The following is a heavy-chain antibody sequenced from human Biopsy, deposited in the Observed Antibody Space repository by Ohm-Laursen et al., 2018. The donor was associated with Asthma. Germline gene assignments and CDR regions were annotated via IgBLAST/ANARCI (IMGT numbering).Heavy chain of an antibody. CDR2: HDHEEGGA. D-gene: IGHD4-17*01. CDR3: ASDFPKDYVRYNFQF. CDR1: GYSLTALS. V-gene: IGHV1-24*01. J-gene: IGHJ4*02. Sequence: SVKVSCKISGYSLTALSMHWVRQAPGQGLEWMGGHDHEEGGAVNARRFQGRVTMTEDTSTDTAYMELSSLSSDDTAVYYCASDFPKDYVRYNFQFWGQGTLVTVSS.